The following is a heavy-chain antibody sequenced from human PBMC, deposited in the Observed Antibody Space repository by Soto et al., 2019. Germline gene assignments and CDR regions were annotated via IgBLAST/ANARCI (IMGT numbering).Heavy chain of an antibody. J-gene: IGHJ6*02. V-gene: IGHV3-30-3*01. CDR1: GFTFSSYA. CDR3: ARDGYSSGWYTDYYYGMDV. D-gene: IGHD6-19*01. Sequence: ESGGGVVQPGRSLRLSCAASGFTFSSYAMHWVRQAPGKGLEWVAVISYDGSNKYYADSVKGRFTISRDNSKNTLYLQMNSLRAEDTAVYYCARDGYSSGWYTDYYYGMDVWGQGTTVTVSS. CDR2: ISYDGSNK.